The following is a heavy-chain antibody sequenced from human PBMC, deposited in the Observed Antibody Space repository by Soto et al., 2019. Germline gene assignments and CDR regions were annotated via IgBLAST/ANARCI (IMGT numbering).Heavy chain of an antibody. CDR1: GFTFSSYA. J-gene: IGHJ4*02. Sequence: PEESLRLSCAASGFTFSSYAMTWVRQAPGKGPEWVSAISGSGSSTYYADSVKGRFTISRDNSKNTLYLQMNSLRAEDTAVYSCAKDLTASVIGPLDYWGQGTLVTVSS. CDR3: AKDLTASVIGPLDY. CDR2: ISGSGSST. V-gene: IGHV3-23*01. D-gene: IGHD2-21*01.